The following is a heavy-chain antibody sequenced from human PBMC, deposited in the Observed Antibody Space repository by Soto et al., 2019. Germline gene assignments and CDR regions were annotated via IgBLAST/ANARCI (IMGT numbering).Heavy chain of an antibody. V-gene: IGHV3-23*01. CDR3: AANRGYNYYYGMDV. J-gene: IGHJ6*02. CDR2: ISGSGGST. Sequence: GFLRRSCAASGFTFSSYAMSWIRPATGKGLEWVSAISGSGGSTYYADSVKGRFTISRDNSKNTLYLQMNSLRAEDTAVYYCAANRGYNYYYGMDVWGQGTTVTVSS. CDR1: GFTFSSYA. D-gene: IGHD3-22*01.